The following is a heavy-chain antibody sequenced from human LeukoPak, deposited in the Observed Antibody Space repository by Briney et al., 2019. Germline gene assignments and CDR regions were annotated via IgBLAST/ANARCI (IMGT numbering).Heavy chain of an antibody. D-gene: IGHD6-25*01. CDR2: ISSSSSYI. Sequence: GGSLRLSCAASGFTFSSYSMNWVRQAPGKGLEWVSSISSSSSYIYYADSVKGRFTISRDNAKNSLYLQINSLRAEDTAVYYCARVIAAAGAFDIWGQGTMVTVSS. CDR3: ARVIAAAGAFDI. V-gene: IGHV3-21*01. CDR1: GFTFSSYS. J-gene: IGHJ3*02.